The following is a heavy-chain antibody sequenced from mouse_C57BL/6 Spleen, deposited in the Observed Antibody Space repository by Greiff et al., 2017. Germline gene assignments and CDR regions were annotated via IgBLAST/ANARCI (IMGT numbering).Heavy chain of an antibody. V-gene: IGHV5-17*01. CDR2: ISSGSSTI. D-gene: IGHD3-2*02. CDR3: ARPTAQAMAWFAY. CDR1: GFTFSDYG. J-gene: IGHJ3*01. Sequence: EVKVVESGGGLVKPGGSLKLSCAASGFTFSDYGMHWVRQAPEKGLEWVAYISSGSSTIYYADTVKGRFTISRDNAKNTLFLQMTILRSEDTAMYYCARPTAQAMAWFAYWGQGTLVTVSA.